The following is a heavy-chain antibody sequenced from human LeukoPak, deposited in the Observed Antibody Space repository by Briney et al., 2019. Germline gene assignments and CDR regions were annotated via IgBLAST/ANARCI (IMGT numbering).Heavy chain of an antibody. CDR1: GFTFSSYA. D-gene: IGHD6-6*01. Sequence: GGSLRLSCAASGFTFSSYAMSWVRQAPGKGLEWVSAISGSGGSTYYADSMKGRFTISRDNSKNTLYLRMNSLRAEDTAVYYCAKVKWGGYSSSSYDYCGQGTLVTVSS. J-gene: IGHJ4*02. CDR3: AKVKWGGYSSSSYDY. V-gene: IGHV3-23*01. CDR2: ISGSGGST.